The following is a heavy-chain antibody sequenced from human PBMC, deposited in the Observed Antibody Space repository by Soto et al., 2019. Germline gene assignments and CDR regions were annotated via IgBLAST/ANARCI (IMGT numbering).Heavy chain of an antibody. J-gene: IGHJ6*03. V-gene: IGHV1-8*01. CDR1: GYTFTSYD. D-gene: IGHD6-19*01. CDR2: MNPNSGNT. Sequence: QVQLVQSGAEVKKPGASVKVSCKASGYTFTSYDINWVRQATGQGLEWMGWMNPNSGNTGYAQKFQGRVTMDRNTSISKAYMALSSLRSEDTAVYYCARAGYSSGWYFRTSYYYYLDVWGKGTTVTVSS. CDR3: ARAGYSSGWYFRTSYYYYLDV.